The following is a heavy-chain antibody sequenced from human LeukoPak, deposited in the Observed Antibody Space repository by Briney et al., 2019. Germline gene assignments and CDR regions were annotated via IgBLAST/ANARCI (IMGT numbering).Heavy chain of an antibody. CDR3: VVFIAGGGRRGY. CDR2: IYYSGST. Sequence: SETLSLTCTVSGGSFSSYYWNWIRQPPGKGLEWMGYIYYSGSTNCNPSLKSRVTISVDTSKNQFSLKLTTVTAADTAVYYCVVFIAGGGRRGYWGQGTQVTVSS. CDR1: GGSFSSYY. J-gene: IGHJ4*02. D-gene: IGHD6-13*01. V-gene: IGHV4-59*01.